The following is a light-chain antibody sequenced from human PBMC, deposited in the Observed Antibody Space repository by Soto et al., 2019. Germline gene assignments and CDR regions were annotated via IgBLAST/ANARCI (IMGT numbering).Light chain of an antibody. V-gene: IGLV2-11*01. CDR3: CSYAGSYTLWV. Sequence: QSALTQPRSVSGSPGQSVTISCTGTGSDVGGYNFVSWYQQYPGKAPKLIIYDVSKRPSGVPDRFSGSKSGNTASLTISGLQADDETDYYCCSYAGSYTLWVFGGGTKLTVL. J-gene: IGLJ3*02. CDR2: DVS. CDR1: GSDVGGYNF.